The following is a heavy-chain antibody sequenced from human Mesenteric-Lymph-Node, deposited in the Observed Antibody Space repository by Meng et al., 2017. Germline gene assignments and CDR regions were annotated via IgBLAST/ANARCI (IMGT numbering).Heavy chain of an antibody. CDR2: IYHSGSN. CDR3: ARVAAAGNEWFDP. D-gene: IGHD6-13*01. V-gene: IGHV4-4*02. J-gene: IGHJ5*02. Sequence: VQLQESGAGLAKPSGTLSLTCAVSGGSISSISWWTWVRQPPGKGLEWIAEIYHSGSNNYNPSLKSRVTISVDKSKNQFSLKLSSVTAADTAVYYCARVAAAGNEWFDPWGQGTLVTVSS. CDR1: GGSISSISW.